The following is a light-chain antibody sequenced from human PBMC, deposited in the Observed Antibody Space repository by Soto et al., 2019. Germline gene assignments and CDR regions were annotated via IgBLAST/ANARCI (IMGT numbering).Light chain of an antibody. CDR3: QQRSDWPLT. CDR1: QSVSSQ. Sequence: EIVLTQSPATLSLSPGERATLSCRASQSVSSQLAWYQQTPGQAPRLLIYDTSNRATGIPARFSGSGSGTDFTLTISSLEPEDFAVYYCQQRSDWPLTFGGGTKVEIK. J-gene: IGKJ4*01. CDR2: DTS. V-gene: IGKV3-11*01.